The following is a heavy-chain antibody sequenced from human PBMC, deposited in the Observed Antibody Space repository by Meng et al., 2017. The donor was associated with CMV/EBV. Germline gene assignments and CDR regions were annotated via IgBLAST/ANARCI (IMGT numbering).Heavy chain of an antibody. CDR1: GGSFSGYY. V-gene: IGHV4-34*01. CDR2: INHSGST. Sequence: SETLSLTCAVYGGSFSGYYWGWIRQPPGKGLEWIGEINHSGSTNYNPSLKSRVTISVDTSKNQFSLKLSSVTAADTAVYYCARGITTLGWFDPWGQGTLVTVSS. CDR3: ARGITTLGWFDP. D-gene: IGHD3-10*02. J-gene: IGHJ5*02.